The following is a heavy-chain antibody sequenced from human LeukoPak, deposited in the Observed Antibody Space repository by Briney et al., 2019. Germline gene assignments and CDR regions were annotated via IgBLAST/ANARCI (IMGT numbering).Heavy chain of an antibody. CDR1: GFTFSSYA. CDR3: LTRFQRGVNYYEY. J-gene: IGHJ4*02. V-gene: IGHV3-23*01. D-gene: IGHD2-21*01. Sequence: PGGSLRLSCAASGFTFSSYAMSWVRQAPGKGLEWVSAISGSGGSTYYADSVKGRFTISRDNSKNTLYLQMNSLKTEDTAVYYCLTRFQRGVNYYEYWGQGTLVTVSS. CDR2: ISGSGGST.